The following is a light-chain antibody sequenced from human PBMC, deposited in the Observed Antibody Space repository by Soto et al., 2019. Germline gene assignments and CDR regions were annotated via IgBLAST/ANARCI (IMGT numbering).Light chain of an antibody. Sequence: VVLTQSPVTLSLSPGERATLSLRPSQSFRGLLAWYQPKPGQAPRLLIYDAYNRATGIPPRFSGSGYGTDFTLTISSLQTEDSAVYYCQQRHMWPITFGQGTRLEIK. V-gene: IGKV3-11*01. CDR2: DAY. CDR3: QQRHMWPIT. J-gene: IGKJ5*01. CDR1: QSFRGL.